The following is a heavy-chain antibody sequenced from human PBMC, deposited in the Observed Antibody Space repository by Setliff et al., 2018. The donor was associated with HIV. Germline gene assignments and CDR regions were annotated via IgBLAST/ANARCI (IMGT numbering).Heavy chain of an antibody. D-gene: IGHD2-8*02. J-gene: IGHJ3*02. Sequence: LSLTCTVSGGSISGGIYYWIWIRQPAGKGLEWIGHVYTTGGTNYNPSLESRLTISVDTSRNQFSLRLSSVTAADTAVYYCARAPTGVTNAFDIWGQGTMVTVSS. CDR3: ARAPTGVTNAFDI. CDR1: GGSISGGIYY. V-gene: IGHV4-61*09. CDR2: VYTTGGT.